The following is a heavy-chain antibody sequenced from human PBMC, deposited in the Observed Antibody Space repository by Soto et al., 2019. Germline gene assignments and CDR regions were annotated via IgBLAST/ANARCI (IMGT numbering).Heavy chain of an antibody. D-gene: IGHD3-3*01. CDR1: GLTFSTYA. CDR3: AKLLHAGSHDY. J-gene: IGHJ4*02. V-gene: IGHV3-23*01. CDR2: IGSSGTT. Sequence: EVQLLESGGGLVQPGGSLRLSCVASGLTFSTYAMTWVRQAPGMGLEWVSYIGSSGTTYYADSVKGRFTISRDIPKSPLYLQITTLRAVDTAVYYCAKLLHAGSHDYSAQVTLLTVS.